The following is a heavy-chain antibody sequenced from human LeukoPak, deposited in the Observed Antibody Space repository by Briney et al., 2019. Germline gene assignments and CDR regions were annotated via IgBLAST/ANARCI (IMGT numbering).Heavy chain of an antibody. CDR2: IKSNTNGGTT. V-gene: IGHV3-15*01. CDR1: GFTFSDAW. D-gene: IGHD5-18*01. CDR3: AQGGYSYATGPIDY. J-gene: IGHJ4*02. Sequence: GGSLRLSCAGSGFTFSDAWMAWVRQTPGKGLEWVGHIKSNTNGGTTDYAAPVKGRFTISRDDSRKTLYLQMNSLKTEDTAVYYCAQGGYSYATGPIDYWGQGTLVTVSS.